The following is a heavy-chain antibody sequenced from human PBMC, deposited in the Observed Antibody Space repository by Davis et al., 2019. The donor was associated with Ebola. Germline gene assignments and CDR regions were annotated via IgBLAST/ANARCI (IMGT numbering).Heavy chain of an antibody. V-gene: IGHV3-30*18. CDR1: GFPFSSYG. CDR2: ISYDGSNK. D-gene: IGHD5-12*01. J-gene: IGHJ6*04. Sequence: GESLKISCAASGFPFSSYGMHWVCQAPGKGLEWVAVISYDGSNKYYADSVKGRFTISRDNSKNTLYLQMNSLRAEDTAVYYCAKDQDSGYVSYYGMDVWGKGTTVTVSS. CDR3: AKDQDSGYVSYYGMDV.